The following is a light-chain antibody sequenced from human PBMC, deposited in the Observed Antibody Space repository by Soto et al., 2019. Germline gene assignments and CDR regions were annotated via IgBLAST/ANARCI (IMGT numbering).Light chain of an antibody. V-gene: IGKV3-20*01. J-gene: IGKJ4*01. CDR1: QSVSSGY. CDR2: SAS. Sequence: EVVLTQSPGTLSLSPGERATLSCRASQSVSSGYLAWYQQKPGQAPRLLMSSASSRATGIPERFSGSASGTDFTLTISRLEPEDFAVYYCQQFVTSPMTFGGGTKVEI. CDR3: QQFVTSPMT.